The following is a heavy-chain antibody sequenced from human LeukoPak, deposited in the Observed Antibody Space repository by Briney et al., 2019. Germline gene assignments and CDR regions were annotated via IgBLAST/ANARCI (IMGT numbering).Heavy chain of an antibody. CDR1: GFTFSSYG. CDR3: ARGSWTAAGY. Sequence: PGGSLRLSCAASGFTFSSYGMHWVRQAPGMGLEWVAAISTDGINKYYADSVKGRFTISRDNSKNTLYLQMSSLRVEDMAVYYCARGSWTAAGYWGQGTLVTVSS. V-gene: IGHV3-30*03. J-gene: IGHJ4*02. CDR2: ISTDGINK. D-gene: IGHD6-13*01.